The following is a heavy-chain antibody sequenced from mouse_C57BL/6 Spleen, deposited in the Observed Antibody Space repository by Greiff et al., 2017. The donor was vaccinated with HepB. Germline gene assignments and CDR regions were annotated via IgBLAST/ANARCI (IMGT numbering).Heavy chain of an antibody. CDR3: AYYYYGSPYYFDY. Sequence: VHLVESGPELVKPGASVKISCKASGYAFSSSWMNWVKQRPGKGLEWIGRIYPGDGDTNYNGKFKGKATLTADKSSSTAYMQLSSLTSEDSAVYFCAYYYYGSPYYFDYWGQGTTLTVSS. CDR1: GYAFSSSW. J-gene: IGHJ2*01. CDR2: IYPGDGDT. V-gene: IGHV1-82*01. D-gene: IGHD1-1*01.